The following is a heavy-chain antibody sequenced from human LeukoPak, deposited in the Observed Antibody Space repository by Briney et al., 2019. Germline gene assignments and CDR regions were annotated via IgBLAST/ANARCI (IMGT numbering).Heavy chain of an antibody. V-gene: IGHV4-39*07. CDR1: GGSFSSYY. Sequence: SETLSLTCAVYGGSFSSYYWGWIRQPPGKGLEWIGSIYYSGSTYYNPSLKSRVTISVDTSKNQFSLKLSSVTAADTAVYYCARVNSRMGLNWGQGTLVTVSS. CDR2: IYYSGST. D-gene: IGHD2/OR15-2a*01. J-gene: IGHJ4*02. CDR3: ARVNSRMGLN.